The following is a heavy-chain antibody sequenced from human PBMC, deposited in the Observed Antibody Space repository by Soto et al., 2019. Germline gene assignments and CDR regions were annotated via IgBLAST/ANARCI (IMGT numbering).Heavy chain of an antibody. CDR3: ARRVATIEIDAFDI. Sequence: PSETLSLTCAVSGGSISSGGYSWSWIRQPPGKGLEWIGYIYHSGSTYYNPSLKSRVTISVDRSKNQFSLKLSSVTAADTAVYYCARRVATIEIDAFDIWGQGTMVTVSS. J-gene: IGHJ3*02. CDR1: GGSISSGGYS. D-gene: IGHD5-12*01. V-gene: IGHV4-30-2*01. CDR2: IYHSGST.